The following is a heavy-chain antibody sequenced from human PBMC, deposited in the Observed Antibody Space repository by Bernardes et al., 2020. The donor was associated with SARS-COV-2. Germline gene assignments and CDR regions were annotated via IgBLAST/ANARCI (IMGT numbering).Heavy chain of an antibody. Sequence: GGSLRLSCAASGFTFSNYAMNWVRQAAGKGLEWVSAISGRGGSTEYADSVKGRFTISRDNARNLLYLQMNSLRAEDTAVYYCARIDEVTGRDYWGQGTLVTVSS. CDR2: ISGRGGST. D-gene: IGHD6-19*01. CDR1: GFTFSNYA. J-gene: IGHJ4*02. CDR3: ARIDEVTGRDY. V-gene: IGHV3-23*01.